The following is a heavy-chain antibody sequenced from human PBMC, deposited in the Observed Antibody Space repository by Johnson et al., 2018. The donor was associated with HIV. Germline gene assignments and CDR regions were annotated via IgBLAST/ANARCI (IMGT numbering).Heavy chain of an antibody. J-gene: IGHJ3*02. D-gene: IGHD3-3*01. CDR1: EFTFSNYD. CDR2: IGSAGDT. V-gene: IGHV3-13*01. Sequence: VQVVESGGGLVQPGGSLRLSCAASEFTFSNYDMHWVRQATGKGLEWVSAIGSAGDTYYPGSVKGRFTISRENAKNSLYLQMNSLRVEDTALYYCARERSPSGYDNHDAFDIWGQGTMVTVSS. CDR3: ARERSPSGYDNHDAFDI.